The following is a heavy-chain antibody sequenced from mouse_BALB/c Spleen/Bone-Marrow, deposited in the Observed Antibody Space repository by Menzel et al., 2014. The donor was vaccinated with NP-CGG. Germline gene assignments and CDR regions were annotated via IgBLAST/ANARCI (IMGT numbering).Heavy chain of an antibody. D-gene: IGHD2-14*01. CDR3: ARKGRLYDYYYAMDY. CDR1: GFALSSYS. Sequence: LQLQQSGHGLVQTSQNLSITCTVSGFALSSYSVHWVRQSPGKGREWLGVVCSGGSTSYKAAFISRLSINKDNSTSQVFLKMNRLQADATDIYYCARKGRLYDYYYAMDYWGQGTSISVSS. V-gene: IGHV2-2*01. J-gene: IGHJ4*01. CDR2: VCSGGST.